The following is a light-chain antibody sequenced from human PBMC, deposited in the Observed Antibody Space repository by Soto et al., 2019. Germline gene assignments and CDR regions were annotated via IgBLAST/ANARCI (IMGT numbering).Light chain of an antibody. CDR3: SSYAGSNNYV. J-gene: IGLJ1*01. V-gene: IGLV2-8*01. Sequence: QSALTQPPSASGSPGQSVTISCTGTSSDVGGFDYVFWYQQHPGKAPKLMIYEVTQRPSGVPDRFSGSKSGNTASLTVSGLQADDEADYYCSSYAGSNNYVFGTGTKVTVL. CDR2: EVT. CDR1: SSDVGGFDY.